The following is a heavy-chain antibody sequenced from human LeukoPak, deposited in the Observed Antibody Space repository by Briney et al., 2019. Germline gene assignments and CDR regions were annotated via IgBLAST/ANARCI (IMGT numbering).Heavy chain of an antibody. Sequence: ASVKVSCKTSGYTFTNYGISWVRQAPGQGPELTGWISGYNGNTNYVQKFQGRVTMTTDTSTSTAYMELRSLRSDDTAVHYCARDLSLGRHDYGEPFDYWGQGTQVNVSS. D-gene: IGHD4-17*01. CDR1: GYTFTNYG. CDR2: ISGYNGNT. J-gene: IGHJ4*02. V-gene: IGHV1-18*01. CDR3: ARDLSLGRHDYGEPFDY.